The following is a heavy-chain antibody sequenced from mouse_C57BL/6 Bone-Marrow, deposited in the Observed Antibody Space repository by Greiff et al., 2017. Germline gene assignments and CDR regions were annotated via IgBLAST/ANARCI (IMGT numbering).Heavy chain of an antibody. CDR2: SYPRSGNT. J-gene: IGHJ3*01. CDR3: AWPSPWFAY. CDR1: GYTFTSYG. V-gene: IGHV1-81*01. Sequence: QVQLQQSGAELARPGASVKLSCKASGYTFTSYGISWVKQRTGQGLEWIGESYPRSGNTYYNEKLKGKATLTADKSSSTAYMELRSLTSEDSAVYFCAWPSPWFAYWGQGTLVTVSA.